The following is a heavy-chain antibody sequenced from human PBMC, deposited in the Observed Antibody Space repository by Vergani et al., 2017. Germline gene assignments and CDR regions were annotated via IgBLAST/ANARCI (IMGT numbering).Heavy chain of an antibody. D-gene: IGHD4-11*01. CDR1: GGSISSYY. CDR3: ARETTVIGFDY. V-gene: IGHV4-59*01. CDR2: IYYSGST. J-gene: IGHJ4*02. Sequence: QVQLQESGPGLVKPSETLSLTCTVSGGSISSYYWSWIRQPPGKGLEWIGYIYYSGSTTYNPSLKSRVTISVDTSKNQFSLKLSSVTAAYTAVYYCARETTVIGFDYWGQGTLVTVSS.